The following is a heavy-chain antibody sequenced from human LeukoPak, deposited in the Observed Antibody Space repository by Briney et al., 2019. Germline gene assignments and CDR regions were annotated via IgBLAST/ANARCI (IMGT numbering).Heavy chain of an antibody. CDR1: GFTFSNYY. CDR2: INGSGSGT. Sequence: GGSLTLSCAASGFTFSNYYMSWVRQAPGEGLEWVSDINGSGSGTYYADSVKGRFTISRDNAKHTLYLQMNSLRAEDTAVYYCARLPMLSGSGSYCCFGYWGQGTLVTVSS. CDR3: ARLPMLSGSGSYCCFGY. V-gene: IGHV3-23*01. D-gene: IGHD2-15*01. J-gene: IGHJ4*02.